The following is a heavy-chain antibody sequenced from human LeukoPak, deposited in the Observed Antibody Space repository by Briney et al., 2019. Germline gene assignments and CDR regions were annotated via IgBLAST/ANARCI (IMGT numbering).Heavy chain of an antibody. Sequence: SETLSLTCTVSGGSISSYYWSWIRQPPGKGLEWIGYIYYSGSTNYNPSLKSRVTISVDTSKNQFSLKLSSVTAADTAVYYCARESDYGDYVAFDYWGQGALVTVSS. CDR1: GGSISSYY. J-gene: IGHJ4*02. CDR3: ARESDYGDYVAFDY. CDR2: IYYSGST. D-gene: IGHD4-17*01. V-gene: IGHV4-59*01.